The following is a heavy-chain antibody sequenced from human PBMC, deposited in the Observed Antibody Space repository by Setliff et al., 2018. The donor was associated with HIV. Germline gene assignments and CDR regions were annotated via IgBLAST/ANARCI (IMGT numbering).Heavy chain of an antibody. CDR1: GFTFSSYE. J-gene: IGHJ4*02. D-gene: IGHD3-10*01. CDR2: ISTGGSTI. Sequence: GGSLRLSCAASGFTFSSYEMNWVRQAPGKGLEWVSYISTGGSTIYYAGSAKGRFTISRDNSKNTVSLQMSSLRAEDTAIYYCVRDGLYYFGSGKDYYLFDYWGQGTLVTVSS. CDR3: VRDGLYYFGSGKDYYLFDY. V-gene: IGHV3-48*03.